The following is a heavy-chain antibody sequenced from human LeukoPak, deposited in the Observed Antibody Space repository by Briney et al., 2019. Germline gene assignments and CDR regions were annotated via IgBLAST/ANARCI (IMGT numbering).Heavy chain of an antibody. D-gene: IGHD3-10*01. Sequence: PGGSLRLSCAASGFTFSNAWMSWVRQAPGKGLEWVASINQDGGEIHCVDSVKGRFTISRDNAKNSLYLQMNSLTAEDTAVHYCVRAHHPGGWFDPWGQGTLVTVSS. CDR1: GFTFSNAW. J-gene: IGHJ5*02. CDR3: VRAHHPGGWFDP. CDR2: INQDGGEI. V-gene: IGHV3-7*04.